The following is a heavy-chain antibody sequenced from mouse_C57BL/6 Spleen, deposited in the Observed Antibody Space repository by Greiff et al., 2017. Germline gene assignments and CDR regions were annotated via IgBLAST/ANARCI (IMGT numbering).Heavy chain of an antibody. V-gene: IGHV1-9*01. D-gene: IGHD3-2*02. CDR3: AREAAQATGFAY. J-gene: IGHJ3*01. CDR2: ILPGSGST. Sequence: QVQLQQSGAELMKPGASVKLSCKATGYTFTGYWIEWVKQRPGHGLEWIGEILPGSGSTNYNAKFKGKATFTADTSSNTAYMQLSSLTTEDSAIYYCAREAAQATGFAYWGQGTLVTVSA. CDR1: GYTFTGYW.